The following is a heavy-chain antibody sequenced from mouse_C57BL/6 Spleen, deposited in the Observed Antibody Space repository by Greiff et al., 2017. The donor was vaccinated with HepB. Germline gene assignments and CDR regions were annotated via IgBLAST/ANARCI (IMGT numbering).Heavy chain of an antibody. J-gene: IGHJ3*01. V-gene: IGHV1-64*01. D-gene: IGHD1-1*01. CDR3: AKPSLYGRSYVPAWFAY. CDR2: IHPNSGST. Sequence: QVQLQQPGAELVKPGASVKLSCKASGYTFTSYWMHWVKQRPGQGLEWIGMIHPNSGSTNYNEKFKSKATLTVDKSSSPAYMQLSSLTSGYSAVYYCAKPSLYGRSYVPAWFAYWGQGTLVTVSA. CDR1: GYTFTSYW.